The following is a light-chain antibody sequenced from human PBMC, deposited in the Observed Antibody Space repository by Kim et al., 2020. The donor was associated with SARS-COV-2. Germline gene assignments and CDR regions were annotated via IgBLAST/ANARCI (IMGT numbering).Light chain of an antibody. CDR1: ASNIGRNT. V-gene: IGLV1-44*01. CDR3: ATWDDNLDIWM. J-gene: IGLJ3*02. CDR2: TND. Sequence: QSVLTQPPSASGTPGQRVTISCSGSASNIGRNTVNWYQQFPGTAPKLLIDTNDRRPSGVSDRVSSSKSGTLASLAISGLQSEDEADYYCATWDDNLDIWMFGGGTQLTVL.